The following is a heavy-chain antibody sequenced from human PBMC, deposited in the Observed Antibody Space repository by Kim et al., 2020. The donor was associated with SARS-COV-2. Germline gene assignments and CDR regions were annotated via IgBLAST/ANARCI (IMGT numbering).Heavy chain of an antibody. D-gene: IGHD2-15*01. V-gene: IGHV1-69*04. CDR1: GGTFSSYT. CDR3: ARDPVGGNGPNPDYYYYGMDV. CDR2: IIPILGIA. J-gene: IGHJ6*02. Sequence: SVKVSCKASGGTFSSYTISWVRQAPGQGLEWMGRIIPILGIANYAQKFQGRVTITADKSTSTAYMELSSLRSEDTAVYYCARDPVGGNGPNPDYYYYGMDVWGQGTTVTVSS.